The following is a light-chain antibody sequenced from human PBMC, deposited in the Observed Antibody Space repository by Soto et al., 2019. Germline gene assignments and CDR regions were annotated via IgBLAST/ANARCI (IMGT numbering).Light chain of an antibody. Sequence: QSALTQPASVSGSQGQSITISCTGTSSDVGAYNHVSWYQQHPGKAPQLIIYEVSNRPSGLSNRFSASKSGNTASLTISGLQAEDEADYYCCSYTTSSTLVFGTGTKLTVL. J-gene: IGLJ1*01. CDR3: CSYTTSSTLV. CDR1: SSDVGAYNH. CDR2: EVS. V-gene: IGLV2-14*01.